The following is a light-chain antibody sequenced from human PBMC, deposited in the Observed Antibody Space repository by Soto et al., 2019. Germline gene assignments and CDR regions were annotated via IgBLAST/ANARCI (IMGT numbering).Light chain of an antibody. J-gene: IGKJ2*01. CDR3: QQSYSIPYT. Sequence: DIHVTQSPCSLSASVVDGVTITCRASQRVNTCLAWYQQKPGKAPKLLIYVASSLPSGVPSRFSGSGSGTDFTLTISSLQSEDFETYYCQQSYSIPYTFGQGTQVDIK. CDR2: VAS. V-gene: IGKV1-39*01. CDR1: QRVNTC.